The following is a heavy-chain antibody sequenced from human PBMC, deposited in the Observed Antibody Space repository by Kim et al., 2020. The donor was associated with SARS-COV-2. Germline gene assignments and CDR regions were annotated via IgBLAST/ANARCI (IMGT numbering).Heavy chain of an antibody. Sequence: GGSLRLSCAASGFTFSDYYMSWIRQAPGKGLEWVSYISSSGSTIYYADSVKGRFTISRDNAKNSLYLQMNSLRAEDTAVYYCARDMALLAYYYGSGSNSYYYYGMDVWGQGTTVTVSS. CDR3: ARDMALLAYYYGSGSNSYYYYGMDV. V-gene: IGHV3-11*01. J-gene: IGHJ6*02. CDR2: ISSSGSTI. D-gene: IGHD3-10*01. CDR1: GFTFSDYY.